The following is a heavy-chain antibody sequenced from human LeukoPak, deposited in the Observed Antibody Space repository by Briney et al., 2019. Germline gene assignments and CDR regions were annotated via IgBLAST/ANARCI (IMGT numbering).Heavy chain of an antibody. J-gene: IGHJ4*02. D-gene: IGHD1-26*01. V-gene: IGHV3-23*01. CDR2: ISKSADGM. Sequence: GGSLRLSCTASGFIFSNYAMSWVRQAPGKGLEWVSSISKSADGMFYVDSVKGRFTISRDNSESTLFLQLNTLRADDTAVYYCAKHNGWELESYRFDYWGQGTLVAVSS. CDR1: GFIFSNYA. CDR3: AKHNGWELESYRFDY.